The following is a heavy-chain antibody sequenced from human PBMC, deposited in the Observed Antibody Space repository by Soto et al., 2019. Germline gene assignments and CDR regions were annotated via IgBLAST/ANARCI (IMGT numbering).Heavy chain of an antibody. V-gene: IGHV4-61*01. CDR2: IYYSGST. CDR3: ARDLSGSYPFAY. J-gene: IGHJ4*02. D-gene: IGHD1-26*01. Sequence: PSETLSLTCTVSGGSVSSGSYYWSWIRQPPGKGLEWIGYIYYSGSTNYNPSLKSRVTISVDTSKNQFSLKLSSVTAADTAVYYCARDLSGSYPFAYWGQGTLVTVSS. CDR1: GGSVSSGSYY.